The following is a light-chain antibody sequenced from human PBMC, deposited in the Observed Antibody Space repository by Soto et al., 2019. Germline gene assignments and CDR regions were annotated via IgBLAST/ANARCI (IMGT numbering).Light chain of an antibody. CDR3: QQSYSTPIT. Sequence: DIQMTQSPSSLSASVGDRFTLTFRASQSISSYLNWYQQKTGKDPXLLIYAASSLQSGVPSRFSGSGSGTDFTLTISSLQPEDFATYYCQQSYSTPITFGQGTRLRL. CDR2: AAS. J-gene: IGKJ5*01. CDR1: QSISSY. V-gene: IGKV1-39*01.